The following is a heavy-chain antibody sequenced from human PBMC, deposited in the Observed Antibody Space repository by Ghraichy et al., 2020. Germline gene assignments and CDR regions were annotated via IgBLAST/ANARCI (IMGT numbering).Heavy chain of an antibody. J-gene: IGHJ6*02. CDR3: AKVSREQQLVYYYYGMDV. D-gene: IGHD6-13*01. CDR2: ISGSGGST. CDR1: GFTFSSYA. V-gene: IGHV3-23*01. Sequence: LSLTCAASGFTFSSYAMSWVRQAPGKGLEWVSAISGSGGSTYYADSVKGRFTISRDNSKNTLYLQMNSLRAEDTAVYYCAKVSREQQLVYYYYGMDVWGQGTTVTVSS.